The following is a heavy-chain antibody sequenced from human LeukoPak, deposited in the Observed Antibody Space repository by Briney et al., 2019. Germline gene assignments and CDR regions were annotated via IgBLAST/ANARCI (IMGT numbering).Heavy chain of an antibody. V-gene: IGHV3-74*01. CDR3: ATAPSEVGGYYPEYFRH. CDR1: GFTFSRDW. CDR2: IKSDGKT. Sequence: PGGSLRLSCEASGFTFSRDWMHWVRQAPGKGLVWVSRIKSDGKTNYADSVKGRFTISRDNAKNTVSLQMDSLRAEDTGVYYCATAPSEVGGYYPEYFRHWGQGTLVTVSS. D-gene: IGHD3-22*01. J-gene: IGHJ1*01.